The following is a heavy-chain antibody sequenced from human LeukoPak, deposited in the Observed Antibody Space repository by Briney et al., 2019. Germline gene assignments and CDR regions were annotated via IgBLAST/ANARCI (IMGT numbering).Heavy chain of an antibody. CDR1: GFTFSSYW. CDR2: IYQDGSEK. V-gene: IGHV3-7*04. Sequence: GGSLRLSCAVSGFTFSSYWMSWVRQAPGKGLEWVANIYQDGSEKYYVDSVKGRFTISRDNAKNSLYLQMNSLRAEDTAVHYCARVYGDYLFDYWGQGTLVTVSS. J-gene: IGHJ4*02. CDR3: ARVYGDYLFDY. D-gene: IGHD4-17*01.